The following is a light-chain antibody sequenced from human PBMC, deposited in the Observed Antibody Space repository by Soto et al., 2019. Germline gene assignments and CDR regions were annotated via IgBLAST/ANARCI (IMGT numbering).Light chain of an antibody. V-gene: IGKV3-20*01. Sequence: EVMLTQSPGTLSLSPGERATLSCRASQSVSSNYLAWYQQKSGQAPRLLIYGASNGATGIPDRFSGSGSGTAFTLTIRRLEPEDFAVYYCQQYDTSPRTFGQGTKVEFK. CDR2: GAS. CDR3: QQYDTSPRT. CDR1: QSVSSNY. J-gene: IGKJ1*01.